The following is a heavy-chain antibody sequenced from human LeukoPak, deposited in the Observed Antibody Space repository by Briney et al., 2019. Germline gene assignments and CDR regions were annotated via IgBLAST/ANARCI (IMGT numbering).Heavy chain of an antibody. D-gene: IGHD3-16*01. CDR2: ISSSSSTI. V-gene: IGHV3-48*01. J-gene: IGHJ3*02. Sequence: GRSLRLSCAASGFTFSSYSMNWVRQAPGKGLEWVSYISSSSSTIYYADSVKGRFTISRDNAKNSLYLQMNSLRAEDTAVYYCAGGEISDAFDIWGQGTMVTVSS. CDR3: AGGEISDAFDI. CDR1: GFTFSSYS.